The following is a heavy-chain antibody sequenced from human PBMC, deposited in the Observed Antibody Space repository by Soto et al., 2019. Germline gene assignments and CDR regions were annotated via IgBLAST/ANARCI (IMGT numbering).Heavy chain of an antibody. V-gene: IGHV4-31*03. CDR1: GGSISSGGYY. CDR2: IYYSGST. Sequence: SETLSLTCTVSGGSISSGGYYWSWIRQHPGKGLEWIGYIYYSGSTYYNTSLKSRVTISVDTSKNQFSLKLSSVTAADTAVYYCARDFGDSSSSDGYWFDPWGQGTLVTVSS. D-gene: IGHD6-6*01. J-gene: IGHJ5*02. CDR3: ARDFGDSSSSDGYWFDP.